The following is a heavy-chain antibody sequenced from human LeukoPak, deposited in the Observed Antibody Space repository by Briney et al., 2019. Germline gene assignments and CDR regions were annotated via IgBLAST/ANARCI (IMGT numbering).Heavy chain of an antibody. D-gene: IGHD5-18*01. Sequence: GESLKIPCAASGFTFSSYSMNWVRQAPGKGLEWVSSISSSSSYIYYADSVKGQFTICSDNAKNSLYLQMNSLRDEDTAVYYCARDSVDTLTQWYNWFDPWGQGTLVTVSS. CDR3: ARDSVDTLTQWYNWFDP. J-gene: IGHJ5*02. CDR2: ISSSSSYI. CDR1: GFTFSSYS. V-gene: IGHV3-21*01.